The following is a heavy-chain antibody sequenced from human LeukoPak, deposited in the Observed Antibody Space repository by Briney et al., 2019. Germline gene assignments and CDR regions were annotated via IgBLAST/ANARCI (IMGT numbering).Heavy chain of an antibody. Sequence: GASVKVSCKASGYTFTGYYMHWVRQAPGQGLEWMGWINPNSGGTNYAQKFQGRVTMTRDTSISTAYMELSRLRSDDTAVYYCVREDSAAGTVFGYWGQGTLVTVSS. CDR1: GYTFTGYY. CDR2: INPNSGGT. CDR3: VREDSAAGTVFGY. J-gene: IGHJ4*02. V-gene: IGHV1-2*02. D-gene: IGHD6-13*01.